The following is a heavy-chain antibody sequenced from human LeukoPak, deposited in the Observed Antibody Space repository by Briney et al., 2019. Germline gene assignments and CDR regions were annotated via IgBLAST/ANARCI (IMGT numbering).Heavy chain of an antibody. CDR2: ISTSSGFT. D-gene: IGHD3-16*01. J-gene: IGHJ4*02. V-gene: IGHV3-11*06. CDR3: ARWGSKGALGY. Sequence: GGSLRLSCAASGFPFSDYYMTWIRQVPGKGLEWVSYISTSSGFTKYADSVKGRFTISRDNAKNSLYLQMNSLRAEDTAVYYCARWGSKGALGYWGQGTLVTVSS. CDR1: GFPFSDYY.